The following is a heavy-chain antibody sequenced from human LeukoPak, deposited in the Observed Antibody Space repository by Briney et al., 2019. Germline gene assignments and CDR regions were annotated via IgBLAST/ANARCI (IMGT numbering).Heavy chain of an antibody. V-gene: IGHV1-2*02. CDR3: AREGYCSSTSCYDETGNWFDP. J-gene: IGHJ5*02. CDR1: GYTFTGYY. Sequence: ASVKVSCKASGYTFTGYYMHWVRQAPGQGLEWMGWINPNSGGTNYAQKFQGRVTMTRDTSISTAYMELSRLRPDDTAVYYCAREGYCSSTSCYDETGNWFDPWGQGTLVTVSS. CDR2: INPNSGGT. D-gene: IGHD2-2*01.